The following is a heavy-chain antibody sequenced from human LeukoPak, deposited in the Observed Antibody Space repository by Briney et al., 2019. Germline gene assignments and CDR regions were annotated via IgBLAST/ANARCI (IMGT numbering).Heavy chain of an antibody. CDR3: AKEFERMGGYDY. D-gene: IGHD1-26*01. J-gene: IGHJ4*02. Sequence: GGSLRLSCAPSGFTFSNYAMSWVRQAPGKGLEWVAVIWYDGSNKYYADSVKSRFTISRDNSKNTLYLQMNSLRAEDTAVYYCAKEFERMGGYDYWGQGTLVTVSS. V-gene: IGHV3-33*06. CDR2: IWYDGSNK. CDR1: GFTFSNYA.